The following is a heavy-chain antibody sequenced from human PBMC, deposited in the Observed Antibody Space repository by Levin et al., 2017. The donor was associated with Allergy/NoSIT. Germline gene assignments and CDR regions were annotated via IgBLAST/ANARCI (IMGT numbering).Heavy chain of an antibody. D-gene: IGHD3-22*01. J-gene: IGHJ1*01. CDR1: GFTFSSYG. Sequence: PGGSLRLSCAASGFTFSSYGMHWVRQAPGKGLEWVAVISYDGSNKYYADSVKGRFTISRDNSKNTLYLQMNSLRAEDTAVYYCAKDRYYDSSGYLVPRLIQHWGQGTLVTVSS. V-gene: IGHV3-30*18. CDR2: ISYDGSNK. CDR3: AKDRYYDSSGYLVPRLIQH.